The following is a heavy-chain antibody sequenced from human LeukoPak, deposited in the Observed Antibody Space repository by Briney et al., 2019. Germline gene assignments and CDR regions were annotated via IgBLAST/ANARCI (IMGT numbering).Heavy chain of an antibody. CDR3: AVRGVNTFDY. Sequence: GGPLRLSCAVSGFTFSNHGMHWVRQAPGKGLQWVTFIRYDGSVESYADAVKGRFTISRDNSKNTLYLQMNSLRPEDTVVYYCAVRGVNTFDYWGQGTLVTVSS. CDR1: GFTFSNHG. V-gene: IGHV3-30*02. D-gene: IGHD3-10*01. J-gene: IGHJ4*02. CDR2: IRYDGSVE.